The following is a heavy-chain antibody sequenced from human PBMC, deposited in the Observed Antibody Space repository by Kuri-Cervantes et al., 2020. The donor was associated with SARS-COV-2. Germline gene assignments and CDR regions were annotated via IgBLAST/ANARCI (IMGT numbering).Heavy chain of an antibody. Sequence: GSLRLSCAVYGGSFSGYCWSWIRQPPGKGLEWIGYIYYSGSTKYNPSLKSRVTMSVDTSKNQFSLKLNSVTPADTAVYYCARTLDYYGSGTYCFDYWGQGTLVTVSS. CDR1: GGSFSGYC. CDR2: IYYSGST. J-gene: IGHJ4*02. D-gene: IGHD3-10*01. V-gene: IGHV4-59*01. CDR3: ARTLDYYGSGTYCFDY.